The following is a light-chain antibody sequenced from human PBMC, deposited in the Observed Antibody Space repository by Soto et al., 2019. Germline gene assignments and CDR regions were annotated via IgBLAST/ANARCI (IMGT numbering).Light chain of an antibody. CDR2: DVN. CDR1: NSDVGAYNY. J-gene: IGLJ2*01. V-gene: IGLV2-14*03. CDR3: SSYTSSSTLV. Sequence: QSVLTQPASVSGSPGQSITISCTGTNSDVGAYNYVSWYQQHPGKAPKLMIYDVNNRPSGVSNRFSGSKSGNTASLTISGLQAEDEADYYCSSYTSSSTLVFGVGTKLTVL.